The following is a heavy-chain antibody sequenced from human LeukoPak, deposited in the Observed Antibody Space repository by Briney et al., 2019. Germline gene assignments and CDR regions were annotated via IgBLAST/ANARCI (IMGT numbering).Heavy chain of an antibody. J-gene: IGHJ4*02. Sequence: PGGSLRLSCAASGFTFRIYAMNWVRQAPGKGLEWVSTISGGGETTYYADSVKGRFTISRDNSKNRLYLQLNRLRAEDTAVYYCAKEDLLRLYFFDYWGQGTLVTVSS. CDR2: ISGGGETT. D-gene: IGHD2-15*01. CDR3: AKEDLLRLYFFDY. V-gene: IGHV3-23*01. CDR1: GFTFRIYA.